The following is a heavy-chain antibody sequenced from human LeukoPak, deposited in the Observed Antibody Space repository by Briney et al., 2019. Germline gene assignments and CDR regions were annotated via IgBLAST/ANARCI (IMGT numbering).Heavy chain of an antibody. V-gene: IGHV1-18*01. D-gene: IGHD1-26*01. CDR1: GYTFTSYG. J-gene: IGHJ5*02. Sequence: ASVKVSCKASGYTFTSYGISWVRQAPGQGLEWMGWISAYNGNTNYAQKLQGRVTMTTDTSTSTAYMELRSLRSDDTAVYYCARDGGYSGSYFSAPRNWFDPWDQGTLVTVSS. CDR3: ARDGGYSGSYFSAPRNWFDP. CDR2: ISAYNGNT.